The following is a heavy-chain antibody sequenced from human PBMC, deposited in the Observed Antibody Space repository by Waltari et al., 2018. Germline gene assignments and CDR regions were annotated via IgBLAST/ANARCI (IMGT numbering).Heavy chain of an antibody. Sequence: QVQLVESGGGVVQPGRSLRLSCAASGFTFSSYAMHWVRQAPGKGLEWVAVISEEGSNKYYADAVKGRFTISRDNSKNTLYLQMNSLRAEDTAVYYCAREGQWLVWGFDYWGQGTLVTVSS. D-gene: IGHD6-19*01. V-gene: IGHV3-30*04. CDR2: ISEEGSNK. J-gene: IGHJ4*02. CDR1: GFTFSSYA. CDR3: AREGQWLVWGFDY.